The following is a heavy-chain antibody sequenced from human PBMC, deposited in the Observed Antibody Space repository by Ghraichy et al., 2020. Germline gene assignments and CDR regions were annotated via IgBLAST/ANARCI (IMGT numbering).Heavy chain of an antibody. CDR3: ARSYLSTFAEYFQH. CDR1: GGSISSYY. V-gene: IGHV4-59*01. CDR2: IYYSGST. D-gene: IGHD1-26*01. J-gene: IGHJ1*01. Sequence: SETLSLTCSVSGGSISSYYWSWIRQPPGKGLEWIGYIYYSGSTNYNPSLKSRVTISVDTSKNQFSLKLSSVTAADTAVYYCARSYLSTFAEYFQHWGQGTLVTVSS.